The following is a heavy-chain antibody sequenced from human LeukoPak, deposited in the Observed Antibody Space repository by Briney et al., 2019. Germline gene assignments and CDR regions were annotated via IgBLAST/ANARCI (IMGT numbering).Heavy chain of an antibody. CDR3: ARESLGILNAFNI. V-gene: IGHV4-59*12. J-gene: IGHJ3*02. CDR1: GGSISSYY. CDR2: IYYSGST. Sequence: SETLSLTCTVSGGSISSYYWSWIRQPPGKGLERIGYIYYSGSTNYNPSLKSRVTISVDRSKNQFSLKLSSVTAADTAVYYCARESLGILNAFNIWGQGTMVTVSS. D-gene: IGHD3-16*01.